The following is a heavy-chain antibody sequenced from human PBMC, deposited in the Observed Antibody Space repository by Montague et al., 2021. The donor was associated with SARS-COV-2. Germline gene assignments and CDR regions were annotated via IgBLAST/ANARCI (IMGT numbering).Heavy chain of an antibody. CDR1: GTSINTHY. CDR3: AREWGRTIDY. J-gene: IGHJ4*02. Sequence: SETLSLTCSVSGTSINTHYWAWIRQPPGKGLELIAYIHSSGSTNYKPSLQSRVNISMDMSKNQVSLSLTSVTGADTAVYHCAREWGRTIDYWSRGTLVTVSS. CDR2: IHSSGST. D-gene: IGHD2-2*01. V-gene: IGHV4-59*11.